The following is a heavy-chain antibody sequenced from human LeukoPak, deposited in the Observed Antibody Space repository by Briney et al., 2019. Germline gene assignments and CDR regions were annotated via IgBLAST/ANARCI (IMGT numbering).Heavy chain of an antibody. CDR2: IHYSGIT. V-gene: IGHV4-59*08. CDR1: GASISSYY. D-gene: IGHD3-10*01. CDR3: TRHDTRGGAYDI. J-gene: IGHJ3*02. Sequence: SETLSLTCTVSGASISSYYWSWIRQPPGKGLEYIGYIHYSGITNYNPSLKSRVTISVDTSKNQFSLRLSSVTAADTAVYYCTRHDTRGGAYDIWGQGTMVTVSS.